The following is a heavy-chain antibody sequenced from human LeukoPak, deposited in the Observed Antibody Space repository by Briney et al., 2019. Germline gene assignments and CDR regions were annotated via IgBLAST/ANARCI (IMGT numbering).Heavy chain of an antibody. Sequence: GGSLRLSCAASGFTFSTYSMNWVRQAPGKGLEWVSSISSSGGYIYYADSVKGRFTLSRDNAMNSLYLKMNSLRAEDMAVYYCAREKAWFGGLMDVWGKGTTVTISS. CDR3: AREKAWFGGLMDV. D-gene: IGHD3-10*01. J-gene: IGHJ6*04. V-gene: IGHV3-21*01. CDR1: GFTFSTYS. CDR2: ISSSGGYI.